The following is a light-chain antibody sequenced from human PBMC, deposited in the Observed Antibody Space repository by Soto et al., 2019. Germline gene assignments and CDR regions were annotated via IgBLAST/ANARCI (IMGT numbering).Light chain of an antibody. CDR3: QQYSNWYT. V-gene: IGKV3-15*01. CDR1: QSVSSK. CDR2: DAS. J-gene: IGKJ2*01. Sequence: EVVMTQSPATLSVSPGERATLSCRASQSVSSKLAWYQHKPGQAPRLLIYDASTRATGIPATFSGSGSGTEFSLTISSLQSEDSAVYYCQQYSNWYTFGQGTKLEIK.